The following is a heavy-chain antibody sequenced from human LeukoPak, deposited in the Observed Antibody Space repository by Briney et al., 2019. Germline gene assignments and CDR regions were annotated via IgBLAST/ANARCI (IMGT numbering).Heavy chain of an antibody. CDR2: ISYDGSNK. D-gene: IGHD3-9*01. J-gene: IGHJ6*03. CDR1: GFTFSSYA. Sequence: GGSLRLSCAASGFTFSSYAMHWVRQAPGKGLEWVAVISYDGSNKYYADSVKGRFTISRDNSKNTLYLQMNSLRVEDTAVYYCARDFDRLIRKIGRESLYYYYYYMDVWGKGTTVTVSS. CDR3: ARDFDRLIRKIGRESLYYYYYYMDV. V-gene: IGHV3-30*04.